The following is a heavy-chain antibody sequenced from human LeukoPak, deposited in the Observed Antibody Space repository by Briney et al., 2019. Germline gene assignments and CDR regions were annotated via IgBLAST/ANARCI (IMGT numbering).Heavy chain of an antibody. CDR3: AKIYCSSTSCYSHAFDI. J-gene: IGHJ3*02. Sequence: GGSLRLSCAASGFTFSSYSMNWVRQAPGKGLEWVSYISSSSSPIYYADSVKGRFTISRGNSKNTLYLQMNSLRAEDTAVYYCAKIYCSSTSCYSHAFDIWGQGTMVTVSS. D-gene: IGHD2-2*01. CDR2: ISSSSSPI. CDR1: GFTFSSYS. V-gene: IGHV3-48*01.